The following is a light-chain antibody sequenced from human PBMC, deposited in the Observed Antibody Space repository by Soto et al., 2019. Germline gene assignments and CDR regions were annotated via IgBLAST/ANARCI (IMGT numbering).Light chain of an antibody. CDR1: QGVSSGY. CDR2: DAS. V-gene: IGKV3D-20*02. J-gene: IGKJ1*01. CDR3: HQGGNYPPT. Sequence: FRANLSVXPGEXGTLXXXXSQGVSSGYLGWYQQKPGHAPRLLSYDASNRASGIPARFSGSGSGTDFTLTISCLEPEHFAVFYSHQGGNYPPTFGEGTEVDIK.